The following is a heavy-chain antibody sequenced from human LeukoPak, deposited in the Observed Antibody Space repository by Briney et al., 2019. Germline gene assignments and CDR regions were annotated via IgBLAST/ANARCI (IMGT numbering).Heavy chain of an antibody. Sequence: SETLSLTCTVSGGSISNYYWSWIRQPPGKGLEWIGYIYYSGSTKYNPSLKSRVTISVDTSKNQFSLKLSSVTAADTAMYFCVRQKTSGYHVVTWFDPWGPGTLVTVYS. J-gene: IGHJ5*02. CDR2: IYYSGST. CDR3: VRQKTSGYHVVTWFDP. V-gene: IGHV4-59*08. CDR1: GGSISNYY. D-gene: IGHD3-22*01.